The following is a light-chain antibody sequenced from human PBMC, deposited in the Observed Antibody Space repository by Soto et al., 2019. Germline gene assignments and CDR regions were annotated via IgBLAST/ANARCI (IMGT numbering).Light chain of an antibody. V-gene: IGKV1-5*01. CDR1: QSLNSL. Sequence: DIQMTQSPSTLSASVGDRVTITCRASQSLNSLLAWYQQKPGRAPKLLIYDASTLESGVPSRFSGSGSGTEFTLTISSLQTDDSATYYCQQYTNTNNPWMFGQGTKVDIK. J-gene: IGKJ1*01. CDR2: DAS. CDR3: QQYTNTNNPWM.